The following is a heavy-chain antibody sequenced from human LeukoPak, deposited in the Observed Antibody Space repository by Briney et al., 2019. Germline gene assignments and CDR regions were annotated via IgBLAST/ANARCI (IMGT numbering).Heavy chain of an antibody. CDR1: GFTFSYYW. D-gene: IGHD4-17*01. V-gene: IGHV3-74*01. J-gene: IGHJ4*02. CDR2: INSDGSST. Sequence: QPGGSLRLSCAASGFTFSYYWMHWVRQAPGKGLVWVSRINSDGSSTNYADSVKGRFTISRDNAKNTLYLQMNSLRAEDAAVYYCALPLRDGDFYFDYWGQGTLVTFSS. CDR3: ALPLRDGDFYFDY.